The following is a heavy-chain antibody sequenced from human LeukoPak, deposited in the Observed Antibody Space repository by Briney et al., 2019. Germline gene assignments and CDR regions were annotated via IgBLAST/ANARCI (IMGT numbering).Heavy chain of an antibody. J-gene: IGHJ4*02. CDR2: IKQDGNAK. D-gene: IGHD5-24*01. V-gene: IGHV3-7*05. CDR3: ARTQERGPYYFDY. CDR1: GFTFSRYW. Sequence: GGSLRLSCATSGFTFSRYWMSWVRQAPGKGLEWVANIKQDGNAKYYVDSVEGRFTISRDNAKNSLYLQMNSLRAEDTALYFCARTQERGPYYFDYWGQETLVTVSS.